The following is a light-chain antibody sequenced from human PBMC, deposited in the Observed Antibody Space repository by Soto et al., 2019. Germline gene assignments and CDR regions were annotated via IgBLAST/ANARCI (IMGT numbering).Light chain of an antibody. V-gene: IGKV1-39*01. CDR2: AAS. CDR3: QQSYSTSLYT. J-gene: IGKJ2*01. CDR1: QSISSY. Sequence: DLQMTQSPSSLSASVGDRVTITCRASQSISSYLNWYQQKPGKAPKLLIYAASSLQSGAPSRFSGSGSATDFTLTISSLQPEDFATYYCQQSYSTSLYTFDQGTKMEIK.